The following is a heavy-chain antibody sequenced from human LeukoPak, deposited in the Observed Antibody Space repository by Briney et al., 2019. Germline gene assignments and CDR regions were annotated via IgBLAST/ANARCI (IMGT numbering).Heavy chain of an antibody. Sequence: PGGSLRLSCSASGFIFSPYAMHWVRQAPGKGLEWVSSISSSSSYIYYADSVKGRFTISRDNAKNSLYLQMNSLRAEDTAVYYCARGMYSSSRYDYWGQGTLVTVSS. CDR1: GFIFSPYA. CDR3: ARGMYSSSRYDY. J-gene: IGHJ4*02. CDR2: ISSSSSYI. V-gene: IGHV3-21*01. D-gene: IGHD6-6*01.